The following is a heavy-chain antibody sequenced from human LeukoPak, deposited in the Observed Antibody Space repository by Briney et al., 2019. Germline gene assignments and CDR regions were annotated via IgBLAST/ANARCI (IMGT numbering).Heavy chain of an antibody. CDR1: GYTFTDYY. CDR3: ARDRNRIAAAGSGRNNWFDP. D-gene: IGHD6-13*01. V-gene: IGHV1-2*02. Sequence: GASVKVSCKASGYTFTDYYMHWVRQAPGQGLEWMGWINPNSGGTNYAQKFQGRVTMTRDTSISTAYMELSRLRSDDTAVYYCARDRNRIAAAGSGRNNWFDPWGQGTLVTVSS. CDR2: INPNSGGT. J-gene: IGHJ5*02.